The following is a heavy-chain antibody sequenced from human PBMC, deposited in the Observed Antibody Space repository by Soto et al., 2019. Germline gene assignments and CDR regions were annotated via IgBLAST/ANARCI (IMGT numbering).Heavy chain of an antibody. CDR2: IYYSGST. CDR1: GGSISSGGYY. V-gene: IGHV4-31*03. CDR3: ARDRVDYGDYGLGYYYYMYV. Sequence: SETLSLTCTVSGGSISSGGYYWSWIRQHPGKGLEWIGYIYYSGSTYYNPSLKSRVTISVDTSKNQFSLKLSSVTAADTAVYYCARDRVDYGDYGLGYYYYMYVWCKGTTVTAP. J-gene: IGHJ6*03. D-gene: IGHD4-17*01.